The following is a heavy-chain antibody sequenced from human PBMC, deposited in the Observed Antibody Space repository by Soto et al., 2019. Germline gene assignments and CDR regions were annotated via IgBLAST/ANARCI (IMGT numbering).Heavy chain of an antibody. CDR1: GFNFSDYY. V-gene: IGHV3-11*06. CDR3: ARWLEVLTTSDS. D-gene: IGHD3-22*01. J-gene: IGHJ4*02. CDR2: ISTSGRDT. Sequence: PGGSLRLSCAASGFNFSDYYMTWIRQAPGKGLEWISYISTSGRDTEYADSVKGRFLISRNNAKRSLYLQMNSLGVEDTAVYYCARWLEVLTTSDSWGQGTLVTVSS.